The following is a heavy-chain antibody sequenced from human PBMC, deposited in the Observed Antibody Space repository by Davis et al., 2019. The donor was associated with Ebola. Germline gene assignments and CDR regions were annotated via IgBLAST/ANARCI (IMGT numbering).Heavy chain of an antibody. Sequence: ASVKVSCKASGYTFTRNYMYWVRQARGQGLEWMGRINPSSGSTSYAQKFQGRVTVTRDTSTTTVYMDLSSLRSEDTALYYCTTPGGQDSGYDVFDIWGQGTMVTVSS. CDR2: INPSSGST. J-gene: IGHJ3*02. V-gene: IGHV1-46*03. D-gene: IGHD5-12*01. CDR1: GYTFTRNY. CDR3: TTPGGQDSGYDVFDI.